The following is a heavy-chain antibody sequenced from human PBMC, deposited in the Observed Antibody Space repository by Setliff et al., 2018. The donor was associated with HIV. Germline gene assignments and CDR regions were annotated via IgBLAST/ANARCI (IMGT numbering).Heavy chain of an antibody. CDR1: GSTFDDYG. Sequence: GGSLRLSCAASGSTFDDYGMNWVRQVPGKGLEWVSGINWNGLSTGYADPVKGRFTISRDNAKNSLYLQMNTLRTEDTALYYCARATPVSYSSGWIPSYYMDVWGKGTTVTVSS. D-gene: IGHD6-19*01. V-gene: IGHV3-20*04. CDR3: ARATPVSYSSGWIPSYYMDV. J-gene: IGHJ6*03. CDR2: INWNGLST.